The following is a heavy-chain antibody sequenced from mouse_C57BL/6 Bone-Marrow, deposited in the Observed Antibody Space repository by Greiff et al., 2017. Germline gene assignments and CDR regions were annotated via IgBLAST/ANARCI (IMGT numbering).Heavy chain of an antibody. J-gene: IGHJ4*01. CDR1: GYTFTSYT. CDR2: INPSSGDT. Sequence: QVQLQQSGAELARPGASVKMSCKASGYTFTSYTMHWVKQRPGQGLEWIGNINPSSGDTKYNQKFKDKATLTADKSSSTAYMQLSSLTSEDSAVKYGARKGGNYDAMDYWGQGTSVTVSS. V-gene: IGHV1-4*01. CDR3: ARKGGNYDAMDY. D-gene: IGHD2-1*01.